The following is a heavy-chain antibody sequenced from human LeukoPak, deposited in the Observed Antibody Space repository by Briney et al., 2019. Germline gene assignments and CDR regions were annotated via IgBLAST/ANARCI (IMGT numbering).Heavy chain of an antibody. CDR3: ARSRVWFGELRNGMDV. J-gene: IGHJ6*02. D-gene: IGHD3-10*01. CDR2: IYYSGGT. CDR1: GGSISSYY. V-gene: IGHV4-59*01. Sequence: SETLSLTCTVSGGSISSYYWSWIRQPPGKGLEWIGYIYYSGGTNYNPSLKSRVTISVDTSKNQFSLKLSSVTAADTAVYYCARSRVWFGELRNGMDVWGQGTTVTVSS.